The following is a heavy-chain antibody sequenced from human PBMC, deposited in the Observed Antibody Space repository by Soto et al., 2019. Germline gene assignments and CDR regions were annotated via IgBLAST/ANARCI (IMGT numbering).Heavy chain of an antibody. CDR3: ARQVGGDYDFDY. CDR2: IYYSGST. J-gene: IGHJ4*02. Sequence: TAETLSLTCTVSGGSISSYYWSWIRQPPGKGLEWIGYIYYSGSTNYNPSLKSRVTISVDTSKNQFSLKLSSVTAADTAVYYCARQVGGDYDFDYWGQGTLVTVSS. D-gene: IGHD4-17*01. CDR1: GGSISSYY. V-gene: IGHV4-59*08.